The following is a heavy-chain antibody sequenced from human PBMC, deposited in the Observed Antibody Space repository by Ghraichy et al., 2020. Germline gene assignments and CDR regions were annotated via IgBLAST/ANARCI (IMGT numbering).Heavy chain of an antibody. CDR2: ISSNGGST. J-gene: IGHJ6*03. D-gene: IGHD3-22*01. CDR1: GFTFSSYA. V-gene: IGHV3-64D*09. Sequence: GSLRLSCSASGFTFSSYAMHWVRQAPGKGLEYVSAISSNGGSTYYADSVKGRFTISRDNSKNTLYLQMSSLRAEDTAVYYCVKDYYDSSGYYSYYYYYMDVWGKGTTVTVSS. CDR3: VKDYYDSSGYYSYYYYYMDV.